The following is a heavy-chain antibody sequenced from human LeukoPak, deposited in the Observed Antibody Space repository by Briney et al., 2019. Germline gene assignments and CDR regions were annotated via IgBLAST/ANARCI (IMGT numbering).Heavy chain of an antibody. J-gene: IGHJ4*02. CDR2: VSANGIST. Sequence: PGGSLRLSCEASGFTFSSCAMSWVRQAPGKGLEWVSVVSANGISTLYADSVKGRFTISRDNPMNTLYLQMSSLRAEDTAVYYCAKDRGYTTGRDFDYWGQGALVTVSS. CDR1: GFTFSSCA. V-gene: IGHV3-23*01. D-gene: IGHD3-10*01. CDR3: AKDRGYTTGRDFDY.